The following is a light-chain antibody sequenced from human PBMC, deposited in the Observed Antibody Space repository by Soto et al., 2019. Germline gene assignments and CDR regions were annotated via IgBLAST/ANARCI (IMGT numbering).Light chain of an antibody. Sequence: DIVMTQSPLSLPVTPGEPASISCRSSQSLLQTNGYTYLDWYLQKPGQSPQLLIYLTSIRASGVPDRVSGSGSGTEFTLKISKVEAEDVGVYYCMQSLQTPPWTFGPGTKVEFK. CDR2: LTS. V-gene: IGKV2-28*01. J-gene: IGKJ1*01. CDR1: QSLLQTNGYTY. CDR3: MQSLQTPPWT.